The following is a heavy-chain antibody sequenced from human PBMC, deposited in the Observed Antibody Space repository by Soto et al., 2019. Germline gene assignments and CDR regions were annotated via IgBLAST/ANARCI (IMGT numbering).Heavy chain of an antibody. Sequence: QVQLQESGPGLVKPSQTLSLTCTVSGASINSDGYYWSWIRQLPGNGLEWIGYIAFSGSTYSNTSLESRVTISLDTSENQFALKLSSVTAADTAVYYCASCSAWEFRLAYRGQGSLVTVSS. CDR2: IAFSGST. CDR3: ASCSAWEFRLAY. J-gene: IGHJ4*02. CDR1: GASINSDGYY. D-gene: IGHD3-10*01. V-gene: IGHV4-31*03.